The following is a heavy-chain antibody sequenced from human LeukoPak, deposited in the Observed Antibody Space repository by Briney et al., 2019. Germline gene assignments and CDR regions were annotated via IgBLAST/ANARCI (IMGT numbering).Heavy chain of an antibody. J-gene: IGHJ4*02. Sequence: TASETLSLTCTVSGGSISSYYWSWIRQPPGKGLEWIGYIYYSGSTNYNPSLKSRVTISVDTSKNQFSLKVSSVTAADTAVYYCARGGGHDWGAFDYWGQGTLVTVSS. CDR1: GGSISSYY. CDR3: ARGGGHDWGAFDY. V-gene: IGHV4-59*01. D-gene: IGHD5-12*01. CDR2: IYYSGST.